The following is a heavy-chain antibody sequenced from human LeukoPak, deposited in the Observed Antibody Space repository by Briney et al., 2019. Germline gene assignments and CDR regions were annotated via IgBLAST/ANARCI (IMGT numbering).Heavy chain of an antibody. CDR2: IYYSGST. V-gene: IGHV4-59*08. D-gene: IGHD2/OR15-2a*01. Sequence: SETLSLTCTVSGGSISSYYWSWIRQPPGNGLEWIGYIYYSGSTNYNPSLKSRVTISVDTSKNQFSLKLSSVTAADTAVYYCARHILFKQKTAYDMDVWGQGTTVTVSS. J-gene: IGHJ6*02. CDR3: ARHILFKQKTAYDMDV. CDR1: GGSISSYY.